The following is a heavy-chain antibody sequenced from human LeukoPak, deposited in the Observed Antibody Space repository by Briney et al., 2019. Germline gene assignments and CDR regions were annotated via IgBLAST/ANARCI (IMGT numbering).Heavy chain of an antibody. Sequence: TSETLSLTCTVSGGSTSNYYWRCIRQPVGKGLEWIGRIYTSGSTNYNPSLKSRVTMSVDTSKNQFSLKLSSVTAADTAVYYCARPSELHSSSGAFEIWGQGTMVTVSS. CDR1: GGSTSNYY. CDR3: ARPSELHSSSGAFEI. V-gene: IGHV4-4*07. CDR2: IYTSGST. D-gene: IGHD6-6*01. J-gene: IGHJ3*02.